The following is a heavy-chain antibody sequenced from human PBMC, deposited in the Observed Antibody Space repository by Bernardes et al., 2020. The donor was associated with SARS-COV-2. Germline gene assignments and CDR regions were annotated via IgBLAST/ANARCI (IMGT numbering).Heavy chain of an antibody. CDR3: ASLGYCSGGSCFNYYYGMDV. Sequence: GGSLRLSCAASGFTFSSYGMHWVRQAPGKGLAWVAVIWYDGSNKYYADSVKGRFTISRDNSKNTLYLQMNSLRAEDTAVYYCASLGYCSGGSCFNYYYGMDVWGQGTTVTVSS. D-gene: IGHD2-15*01. CDR2: IWYDGSNK. V-gene: IGHV3-33*01. CDR1: GFTFSSYG. J-gene: IGHJ6*02.